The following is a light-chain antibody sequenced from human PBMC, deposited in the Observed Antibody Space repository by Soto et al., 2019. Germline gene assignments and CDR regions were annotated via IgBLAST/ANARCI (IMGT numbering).Light chain of an antibody. J-gene: IGKJ1*01. V-gene: IGKV1-17*03. CDR2: SGS. CDR1: QGVRTY. Sequence: DIQLTQSPFSLPASVGDRVTITCRASQGVRTYLAWFQQKPGKVRKRLIFSGSSLQSGVPSRFSGDGSATEFTLTISSLQAEDFATYYCLQSYKYPWTFGQGTKVDI. CDR3: LQSYKYPWT.